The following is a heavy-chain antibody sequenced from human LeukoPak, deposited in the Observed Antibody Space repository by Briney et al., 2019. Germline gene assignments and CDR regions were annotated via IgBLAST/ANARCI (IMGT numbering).Heavy chain of an antibody. CDR2: IYSGGST. CDR3: ARGFGIAAAGTKFDY. Sequence: PGGSLRLSCAASGFTVSSNYMSWVRQAPGKGLEWVSVIYSGGSTYYADSVKGRFTISRDNSKNTLYLQMHSLRAEDTAVYYCARGFGIAAAGTKFDYWGQGTLVTVSS. V-gene: IGHV3-66*02. CDR1: GFTVSSNY. D-gene: IGHD6-13*01. J-gene: IGHJ4*02.